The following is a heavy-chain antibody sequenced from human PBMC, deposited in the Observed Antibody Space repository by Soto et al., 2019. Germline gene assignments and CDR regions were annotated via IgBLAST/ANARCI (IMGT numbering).Heavy chain of an antibody. D-gene: IGHD5-12*01. J-gene: IGHJ3*02. Sequence: QVQLVQSGAEMKKPGSSVKVSCKTSGGTFNNYAISWVRQAPGQGLEWMGGIIPIFGSENYAQKFQGRVTITADESTRAADMEPRSLRSEDTAVYFWARGRGYDTRDPVDIWGPGTVVAASS. CDR1: GGTFNNYA. V-gene: IGHV1-69*01. CDR2: IIPIFGSE. CDR3: ARGRGYDTRDPVDI.